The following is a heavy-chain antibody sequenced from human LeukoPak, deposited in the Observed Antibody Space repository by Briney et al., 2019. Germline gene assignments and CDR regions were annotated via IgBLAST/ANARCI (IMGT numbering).Heavy chain of an antibody. CDR2: ISYDGSNK. CDR3: AKTYYYGSGSYPGSY. CDR1: GFTFSSYA. D-gene: IGHD3-10*01. J-gene: IGHJ4*02. V-gene: IGHV3-30-3*01. Sequence: GRSLRLSCAASGFTFSSYAMHWVRQAPGKGLEWVAVISYDGSNKYYADSVKGRFTISRDNSKNTLYLQMNSLRAEDTAVYYCAKTYYYGSGSYPGSYWGQGTLVTVSS.